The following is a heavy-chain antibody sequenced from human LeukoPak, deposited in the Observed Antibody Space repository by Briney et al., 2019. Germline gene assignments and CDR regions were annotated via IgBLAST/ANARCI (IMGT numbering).Heavy chain of an antibody. J-gene: IGHJ6*02. CDR3: ARAGWYGAIKNYYGMDV. D-gene: IGHD6-19*01. CDR2: ISGSGGST. CDR1: GFTFSSYA. V-gene: IGHV3-23*01. Sequence: GGSLRLSCAASGFTFSSYAMSWLRQAPEKGLEWVSAISGSGGSTYYADSVKGRFTISRDNSKNTLYLQMNSLRAEDTAVYYCARAGWYGAIKNYYGMDVWGQGTTVTVSS.